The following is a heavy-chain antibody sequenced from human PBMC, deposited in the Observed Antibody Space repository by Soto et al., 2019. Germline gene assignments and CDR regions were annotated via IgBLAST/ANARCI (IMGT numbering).Heavy chain of an antibody. J-gene: IGHJ4*02. CDR1: GFTFSNYW. CDR2: IKQDGSEK. CDR3: TRETGGSYGDY. V-gene: IGHV3-7*03. D-gene: IGHD1-26*01. Sequence: EVQLVESGGSLVQPGGSLRLSCAASGFTFSNYWMSWVRQAPGKGLEWVANIKQDGSEKYYVASVKGRFTISRDNAKNSLSLQMNSLRAEDTALYYCTRETGGSYGDYWGQGTLVTVSS.